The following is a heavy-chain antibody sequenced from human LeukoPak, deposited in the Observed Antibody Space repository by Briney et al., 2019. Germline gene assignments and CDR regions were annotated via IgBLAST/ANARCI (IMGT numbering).Heavy chain of an antibody. D-gene: IGHD2-2*01. CDR3: ARRTGDTSFCSRFSCFLPDY. V-gene: IGHV3-30*01. Sequence: PGGSLRLSCAASGFTFSDFGTNWVRQAPGKGLEWVASISNGGTEFYADSVKGRFAISRDTSTNTLSLQMNSLRAEDTAVYFCARRTGDTSFCSRFSCFLPDYWGQGTLVTVSS. CDR2: ISNGGTE. CDR1: GFTFSDFG. J-gene: IGHJ4*02.